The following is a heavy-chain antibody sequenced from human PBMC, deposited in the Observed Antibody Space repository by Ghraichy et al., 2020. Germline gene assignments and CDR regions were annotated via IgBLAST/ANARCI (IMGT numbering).Heavy chain of an antibody. CDR3: AREPHYYDSSGLWFDP. J-gene: IGHJ5*02. CDR2: IKQDGSEK. V-gene: IGHV3-7*01. Sequence: GGSLRLSCAASGFTFSSYWMSWVRQAPGKGLEWVANIKQDGSEKYYVDSVKGRFTISRDNAKNSLYLQMNSLRAEDTAVYYCAREPHYYDSSGLWFDPWGQGTLVTVSS. D-gene: IGHD3-22*01. CDR1: GFTFSSYW.